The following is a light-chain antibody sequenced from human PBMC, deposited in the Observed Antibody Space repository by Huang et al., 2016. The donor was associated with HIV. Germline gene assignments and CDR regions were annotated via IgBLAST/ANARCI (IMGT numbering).Light chain of an antibody. J-gene: IGKJ1*01. Sequence: EIVMTQSPATLSVSPGERATLYCRASQSVSKDLAWYQQKPVQPPRLLIYGASNRATGVPAGFSGSGSGTEFTLTISSLQSEDFAVYYCQQYNNWPWTFGPGTKVDFK. V-gene: IGKV3-15*01. CDR2: GAS. CDR3: QQYNNWPWT. CDR1: QSVSKD.